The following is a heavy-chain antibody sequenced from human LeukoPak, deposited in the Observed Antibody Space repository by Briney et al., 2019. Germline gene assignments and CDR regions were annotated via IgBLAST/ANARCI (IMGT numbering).Heavy chain of an antibody. J-gene: IGHJ4*02. CDR3: AKGGIGLGYLWLD. Sequence: GGSLRLSCAASGFTFSSYWMSWVRQAPGKGLEWVAVISYDGSNKYYADSVKGRFTISRDNSKNTLYLQMNSLRAEDTAVYYCAKGGIGLGYLWLDWGQGTLVTVSS. CDR1: GFTFSSYW. CDR2: ISYDGSNK. V-gene: IGHV3-30*18. D-gene: IGHD5-18*01.